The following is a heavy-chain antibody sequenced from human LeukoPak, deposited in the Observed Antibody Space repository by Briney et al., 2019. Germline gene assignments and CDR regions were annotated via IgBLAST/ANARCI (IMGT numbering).Heavy chain of an antibody. Sequence: KTSETLSLTCTVSGGSISSSSYYWSWIRQPPGKGLEWIGYIYYSGSTNYNPSLKSRVTISVDTSKNQFSLKLSSVTAADTAVYYCARGRTPGVVVTPIDYWGQGTLVTVSS. D-gene: IGHD3-22*01. CDR1: GGSISSSSYY. V-gene: IGHV4-61*01. CDR2: IYYSGST. CDR3: ARGRTPGVVVTPIDY. J-gene: IGHJ4*02.